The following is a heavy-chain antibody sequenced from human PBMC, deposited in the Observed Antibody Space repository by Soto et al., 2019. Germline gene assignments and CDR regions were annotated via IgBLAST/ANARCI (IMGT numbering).Heavy chain of an antibody. J-gene: IGHJ5*02. V-gene: IGHV4-39*01. D-gene: IGHD2-8*01. Sequence: PSGTLSLTCAVSGGSIRMCSYHWGLIRQPPGKGLEWIGSIYYSGSTQYNPSLRSRVTMSVDTSKNKFYLTVTSVTGADTAVYYCARQSMEYVFDPWGQGTLVTVSS. CDR1: GGSIRMCSYH. CDR3: ARQSMEYVFDP. CDR2: IYYSGST.